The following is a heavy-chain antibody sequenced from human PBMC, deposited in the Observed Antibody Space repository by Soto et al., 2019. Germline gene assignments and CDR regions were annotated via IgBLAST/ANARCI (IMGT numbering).Heavy chain of an antibody. CDR1: GGSISSGGYY. J-gene: IGHJ4*02. CDR2: IYYSGST. Sequence: SETLSLTCTVSGGSISSGGYYWSWIRRHPGKGLEWIGYIYYSGSTYYNPSLKSRVTISVDTSKNQFSLKLSSVTAADTAVYYCARALVITGNYFDYWGQGTLVTVSS. V-gene: IGHV4-31*03. CDR3: ARALVITGNYFDY. D-gene: IGHD3-22*01.